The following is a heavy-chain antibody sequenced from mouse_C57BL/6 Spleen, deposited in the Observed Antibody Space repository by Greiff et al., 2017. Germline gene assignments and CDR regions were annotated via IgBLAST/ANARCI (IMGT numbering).Heavy chain of an antibody. CDR3: ARKYYGSSLRGYFDY. CDR2: IYPGDGDT. J-gene: IGHJ2*01. CDR1: GYAFSSYW. D-gene: IGHD1-1*01. Sequence: QVQLKESGAELVKPGASVKISCKASGYAFSSYWLNWVKQRPGKGLEWIGQIYPGDGDTNYNGKFKGKATLTADKSSSTAYMQLSSLTSEDSAVYFCARKYYGSSLRGYFDYWGQGTTLTVSS. V-gene: IGHV1-80*01.